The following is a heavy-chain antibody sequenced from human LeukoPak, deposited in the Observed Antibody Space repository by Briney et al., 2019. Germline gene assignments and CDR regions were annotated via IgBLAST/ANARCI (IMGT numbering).Heavy chain of an antibody. CDR2: IYPGDSDT. J-gene: IGHJ4*02. Sequence: GESLKISCKGSGYSFTSYWIGWVRQMPGKGLEWMGIIYPGDSDTRYSPSFQGQVTISADKSISTAYLQWGSLKASDTAMYYCARHGGYCSSTSCYGGFVDYWGQGTLVTVSS. CDR3: ARHGGYCSSTSCYGGFVDY. CDR1: GYSFTSYW. V-gene: IGHV5-51*01. D-gene: IGHD2-2*01.